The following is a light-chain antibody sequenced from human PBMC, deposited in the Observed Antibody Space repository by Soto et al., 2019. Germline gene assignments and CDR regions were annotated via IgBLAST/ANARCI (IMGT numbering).Light chain of an antibody. V-gene: IGKV3-11*01. CDR3: QQRSNWPPV. J-gene: IGKJ4*01. CDR1: TSDCTLLPD. Sequence: IGLTQSPATMCLSXGERATLISRARTSDCTLLPDLVWFQQXPGRPPRXIXYDSSNMAHGSPARFSGSGSATDFTRTISSREPEDFAVYYGQQRSNWPPVFGGGTKVDIK. CDR2: DSS.